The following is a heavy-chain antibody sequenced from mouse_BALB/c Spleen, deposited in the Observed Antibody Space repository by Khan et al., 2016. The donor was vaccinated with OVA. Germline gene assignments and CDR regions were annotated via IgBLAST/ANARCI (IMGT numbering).Heavy chain of an antibody. Sequence: QIQLVQSGPELKKPGETVKLSCKASGYTFTNYGMNWVKQAPGKGLKWMGWINTYTGEPTYADDFKGRFAFSLETSASTAYLQINNLKNEDTATYFCARVGYNGTMDYWGQGTVVTVSS. CDR2: INTYTGEP. D-gene: IGHD2-14*01. J-gene: IGHJ4*01. V-gene: IGHV9-3-1*01. CDR3: ARVGYNGTMDY. CDR1: GYTFTNYG.